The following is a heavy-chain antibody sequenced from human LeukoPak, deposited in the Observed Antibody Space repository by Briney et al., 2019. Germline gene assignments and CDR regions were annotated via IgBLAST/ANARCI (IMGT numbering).Heavy chain of an antibody. J-gene: IGHJ4*02. D-gene: IGHD6-6*01. CDR1: GFTFSSYT. CDR3: AREHKYSSSSGPGADPDTVDY. CDR2: ISSSSSYI. V-gene: IGHV3-21*01. Sequence: GGSLRLSCAASGFTFSSYTMNWVRQAPGKGLEWVSSISSSSSYIYYADSVKGRFTISRDNAKNSLYLQMNRLRAEDTAVYYCAREHKYSSSSGPGADPDTVDYWGQGTLVTVSS.